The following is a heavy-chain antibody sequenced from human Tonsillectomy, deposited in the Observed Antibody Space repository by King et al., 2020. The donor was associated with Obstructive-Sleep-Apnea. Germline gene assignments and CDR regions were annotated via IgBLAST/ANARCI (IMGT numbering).Heavy chain of an antibody. D-gene: IGHD6-13*01. CDR1: NGSISSSSYY. CDR3: ARSGSSWLTIDH. J-gene: IGHJ4*02. CDR2: IDYSGST. Sequence: QLQESGPGLVKPSETLSLTCSVSNGSISSSSYYWGWIRQPPGKGLEWIGGIDYSGSTYYNPSLKSRVTISVGPSKNQFSLKMSSVTAADTAVYYCARSGSSWLTIDHWGQGTLVTVSS. V-gene: IGHV4-39*07.